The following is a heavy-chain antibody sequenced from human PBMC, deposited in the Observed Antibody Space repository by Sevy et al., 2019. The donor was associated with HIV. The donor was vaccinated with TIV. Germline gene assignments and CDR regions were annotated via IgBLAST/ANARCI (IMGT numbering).Heavy chain of an antibody. Sequence: GGSLRLSCAASAFSLSRYSMNWVSQAPGKGLEWVSSISSSSNYIYYADSVKGRFTISRDNAKNSLYLQMTSLRAEDTAVYYCAREDYYVSGSYFFDSWGQGTLVTVSS. CDR3: AREDYYVSGSYFFDS. J-gene: IGHJ4*02. CDR2: ISSSSNYI. D-gene: IGHD3-22*01. CDR1: AFSLSRYS. V-gene: IGHV3-21*01.